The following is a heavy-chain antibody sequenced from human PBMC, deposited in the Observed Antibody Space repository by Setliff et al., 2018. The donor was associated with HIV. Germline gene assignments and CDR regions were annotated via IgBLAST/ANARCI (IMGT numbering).Heavy chain of an antibody. D-gene: IGHD6-19*01. CDR2: IYYSGST. J-gene: IGHJ5*02. Sequence: PSETLSLTCTVSGGSISRGVYYWSWIRQPPGKGLEWIGSIYYSGSTNYNPSLKSRVTISVDTSKNQFSLKLSSVTAADPAVYYCAREGLAVAGLNWFDPWGQGTLVTVSS. CDR1: GGSISRGVYY. CDR3: AREGLAVAGLNWFDP. V-gene: IGHV4-61*08.